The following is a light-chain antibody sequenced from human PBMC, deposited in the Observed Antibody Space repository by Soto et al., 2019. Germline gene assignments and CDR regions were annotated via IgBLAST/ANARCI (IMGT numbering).Light chain of an antibody. V-gene: IGLV2-14*01. CDR2: EVS. CDR1: SSDIHNYKY. Sequence: QSALTQPASVSGSPGQSITISCTGTSSDIHNYKYVSWYQQHPGKAPKVMIYEVSNRPSGVSNRFSGSKSGNTASLTISGLQAEDEADYYCSSHTSSTTWVFGGGTQLTVL. J-gene: IGLJ3*02. CDR3: SSHTSSTTWV.